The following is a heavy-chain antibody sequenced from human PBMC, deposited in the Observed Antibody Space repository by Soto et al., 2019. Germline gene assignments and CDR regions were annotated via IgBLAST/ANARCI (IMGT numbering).Heavy chain of an antibody. Sequence: QVQLQESGPGLVKPSDTLSLTCAVSGYSISSSNWWGWIRQPPGKGLEWIGYIYYSGTTYYNPSLKSRVTMSVDTSKNQFSLTMTSVTAVVTAVYYCARREIQGPIDYWGQGTLFTVSS. CDR2: IYYSGTT. CDR1: GYSISSSNW. CDR3: ARREIQGPIDY. J-gene: IGHJ4*02. D-gene: IGHD1-26*01. V-gene: IGHV4-28*01.